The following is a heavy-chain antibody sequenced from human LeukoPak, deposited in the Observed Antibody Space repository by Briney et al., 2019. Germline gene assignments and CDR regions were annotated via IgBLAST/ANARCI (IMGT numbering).Heavy chain of an antibody. CDR3: ARVLRPRYYYDSSGYYADALDI. J-gene: IGHJ3*02. CDR1: GYTLTSYG. CDR2: ISAYNGNT. V-gene: IGHV1-18*01. Sequence: ASVKVSCKASGYTLTSYGISWVRQAPGQGLEWMGWISAYNGNTNYAQKLQGRVTMTTDTSTTTAYMELRSLRSDDTAVYYCARVLRPRYYYDSSGYYADALDIWGQGTMVTVSS. D-gene: IGHD3-22*01.